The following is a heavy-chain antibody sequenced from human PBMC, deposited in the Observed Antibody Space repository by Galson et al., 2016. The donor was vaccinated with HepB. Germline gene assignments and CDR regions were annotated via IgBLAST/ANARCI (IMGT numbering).Heavy chain of an antibody. CDR3: AKERGSRLTMVRGVLDPFDI. J-gene: IGHJ3*02. CDR2: IYSGNNA. V-gene: IGHV3-53*01. Sequence: SLRLSCAVSGFSVSQNYMTWVRQAPGKGLEWLSVIYSGNNAYYADSVKGRFTISRDNSKNTLYLQMSSLRAEDTAVYYCAKERGSRLTMVRGVLDPFDIWGQGTLVTVSS. D-gene: IGHD3-10*01. CDR1: GFSVSQNY.